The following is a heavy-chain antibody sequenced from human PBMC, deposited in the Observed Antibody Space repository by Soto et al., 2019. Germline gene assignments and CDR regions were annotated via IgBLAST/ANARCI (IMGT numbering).Heavy chain of an antibody. CDR2: INPSGGST. CDR1: GYTFTGYY. V-gene: IGHV1-46*01. D-gene: IGHD4-4*01. CDR3: ARDPTNGFTQNSNYQGLYGMDV. J-gene: IGHJ6*02. Sequence: GASVKVSCKASGYTFTGYYMRWVRQAPGQGLEWMGIINPSGGSTSYAQKFQGRVTMTRDTSTSTVYMELSSLRSEDTAMYYCARDPTNGFTQNSNYQGLYGMDVWGQGTTVTVSS.